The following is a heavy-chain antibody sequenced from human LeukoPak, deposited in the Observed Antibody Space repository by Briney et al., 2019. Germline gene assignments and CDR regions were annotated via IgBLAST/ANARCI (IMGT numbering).Heavy chain of an antibody. J-gene: IGHJ4*02. Sequence: GGSLRLSCEASGVTFSTYAMSWVRQAPGKGLEWVSCLSGGGGTTFYPDSVKGRSTISRDNSKNTLYLQMNSLRAADTSMYYCATVRLPPSYYFYFWGQGTLVTVSS. CDR3: ATVRLPPSYYFYF. V-gene: IGHV3-23*01. D-gene: IGHD5-18*01. CDR1: GVTFSTYA. CDR2: LSGGGGTT.